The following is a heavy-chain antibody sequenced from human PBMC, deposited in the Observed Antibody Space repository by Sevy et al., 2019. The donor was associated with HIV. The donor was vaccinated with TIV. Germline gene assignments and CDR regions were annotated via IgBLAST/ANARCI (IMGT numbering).Heavy chain of an antibody. J-gene: IGHJ4*02. CDR2: ISGSGGST. Sequence: GGSLRLSCAASGFTFSSDAMSWVRQAPGKGLEWVSAISGSGGSTYYADSVKGRFTISRDNSKNTLYLQMNSLRAEDTAVYYCELWSPMAIFDYWGQGTLVTVSS. CDR1: GFTFSSDA. CDR3: ELWSPMAIFDY. V-gene: IGHV3-23*01. D-gene: IGHD3-10*01.